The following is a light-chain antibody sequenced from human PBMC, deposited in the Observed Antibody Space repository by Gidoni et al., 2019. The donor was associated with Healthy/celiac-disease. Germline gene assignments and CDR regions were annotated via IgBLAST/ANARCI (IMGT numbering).Light chain of an antibody. CDR1: QSIISY. CDR3: QQSYSTPRT. CDR2: AAS. J-gene: IGKJ2*01. V-gene: IGKV1-39*01. Sequence: DIQITQSPSSLSASVGDRVTITCRASQSIISYLNWYQQKPGKAPKLLIYAASSWQSGVPSRFSGSGSGTDFTLTISSLQPEDFATYYCQQSYSTPRTFGQGTKLEIK.